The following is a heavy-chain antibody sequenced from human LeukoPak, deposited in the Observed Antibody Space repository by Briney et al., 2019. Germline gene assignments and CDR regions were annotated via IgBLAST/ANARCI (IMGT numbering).Heavy chain of an antibody. Sequence: ASVKVSCKASGYAFTSYYMHWVRQAPGQGLEWMGIINPSGGSTSYAQKFQGRVTMTRDMSTSTVYMELSSLRSEDTAVYYCARDTYYYDSSGYVLDYWGQGTLVTVSS. V-gene: IGHV1-46*01. D-gene: IGHD3-22*01. CDR3: ARDTYYYDSSGYVLDY. J-gene: IGHJ4*02. CDR1: GYAFTSYY. CDR2: INPSGGST.